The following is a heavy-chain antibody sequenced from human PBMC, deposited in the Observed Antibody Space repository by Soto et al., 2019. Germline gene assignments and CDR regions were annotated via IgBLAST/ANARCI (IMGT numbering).Heavy chain of an antibody. D-gene: IGHD2-21*02. V-gene: IGHV4-4*02. Sequence: QVQLQESGPGLVKPSGTLSLSCAVSGDSISRRNWWRWVRQSPGQGLEWIGEIHHSGSTNYNLSLKSRVTISIDKSKNHFSLSLTSVTAADTAVYYCARATAVADAIVYCLEVWGQGTAVTVSS. J-gene: IGHJ6*02. CDR2: IHHSGST. CDR3: ARATAVADAIVYCLEV. CDR1: GDSISRRNW.